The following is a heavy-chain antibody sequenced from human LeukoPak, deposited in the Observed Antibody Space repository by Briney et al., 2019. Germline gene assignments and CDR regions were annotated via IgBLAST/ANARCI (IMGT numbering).Heavy chain of an antibody. Sequence: GGTLRLSCAASGFTFSGHGMNWVRQAPGKGLEWVSGITGSGATTYYADSVKGRFTISRDNSKNTLYLQMNSLRAEDTAVYYCARGRFGWPIWAWGQGTPVTVSS. V-gene: IGHV3-23*01. CDR3: ARGRFGWPIWA. J-gene: IGHJ5*02. CDR2: ITGSGATT. CDR1: GFTFSGHG. D-gene: IGHD3-10*01.